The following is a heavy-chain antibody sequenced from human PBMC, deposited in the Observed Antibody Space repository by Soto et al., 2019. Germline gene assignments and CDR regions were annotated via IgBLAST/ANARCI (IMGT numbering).Heavy chain of an antibody. CDR2: INHSGST. D-gene: IGHD4-17*01. Sequence: QVQLQQWGAGLLKPSETLSLTCAVYGGSFSGYYWSWIRQPPGKGLEWIGEINHSGSTNYNPSLKSRVTISVDTSKNQFSLKLSSVTAADTAVYYCARATTVTTRGAYWGQGTLVTVSS. CDR3: ARATTVTTRGAY. V-gene: IGHV4-34*01. J-gene: IGHJ4*02. CDR1: GGSFSGYY.